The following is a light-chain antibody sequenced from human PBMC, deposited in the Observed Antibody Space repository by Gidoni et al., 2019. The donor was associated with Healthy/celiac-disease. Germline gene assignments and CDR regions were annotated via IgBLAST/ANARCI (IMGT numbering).Light chain of an antibody. CDR3: QQRYSTPPFT. CDR2: AAS. CDR1: QSISSY. Sequence: DIQMTQSPSSLSASVGDRVTITCRASQSISSYLNWYQQKPVKAPKLLIYAASSLQSGVPSRFSGSGSGTDVTLTISSLQPEDFATYYCQQRYSTPPFTFGPGTKVDIK. V-gene: IGKV1-39*01. J-gene: IGKJ3*01.